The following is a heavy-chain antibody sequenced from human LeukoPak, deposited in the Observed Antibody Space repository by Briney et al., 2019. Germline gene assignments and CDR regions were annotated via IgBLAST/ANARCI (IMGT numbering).Heavy chain of an antibody. Sequence: SETLSLTCTVSGGSISSGGYYWNWIRQHPGKGLEWIGYIYYSGSTYYNPSLKSRVTISVDTSKNQFSLKLSSVTAADTAVYYCARVLGYSNCDYWGQGTLVTVSS. V-gene: IGHV4-31*03. J-gene: IGHJ4*02. CDR1: GGSISSGGYY. CDR3: ARVLGYSNCDY. CDR2: IYYSGST. D-gene: IGHD4-11*01.